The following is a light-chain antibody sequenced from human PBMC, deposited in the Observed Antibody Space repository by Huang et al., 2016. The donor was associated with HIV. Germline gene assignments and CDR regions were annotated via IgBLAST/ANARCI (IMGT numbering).Light chain of an antibody. CDR3: QQYGSSPLT. J-gene: IGKJ4*01. Sequence: EIVLTQSPGTLSLSPGERATISCRASQSVRSSSLAWYQQKPGQSPRLLIFGASNMATAIPDRFSGSWSATDFTLTISRLEPEDFAVYYCQQYGSSPLTFGGGTKVEIK. CDR1: QSVRSSS. CDR2: GAS. V-gene: IGKV3-20*01.